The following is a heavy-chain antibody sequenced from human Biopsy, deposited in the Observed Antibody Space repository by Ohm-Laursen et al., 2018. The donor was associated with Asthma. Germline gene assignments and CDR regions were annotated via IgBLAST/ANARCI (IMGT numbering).Heavy chain of an antibody. CDR2: ISSSSSYI. Sequence: SLRLSCTASGFTFSSYSMNWVRQAPGKGLEWVSSISSSSSYIYYADSVKGRFTISRDNVKNSLYLQMNSLRAEDTAVYYCARVWQLATLDYWGQGTLVTVSS. D-gene: IGHD6-13*01. V-gene: IGHV3-21*01. J-gene: IGHJ4*02. CDR1: GFTFSSYS. CDR3: ARVWQLATLDY.